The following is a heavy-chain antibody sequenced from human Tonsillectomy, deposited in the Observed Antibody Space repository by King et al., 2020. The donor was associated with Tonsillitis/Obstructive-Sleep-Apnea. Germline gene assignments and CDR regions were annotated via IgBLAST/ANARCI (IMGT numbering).Heavy chain of an antibody. CDR1: GLTFSRHW. J-gene: IGHJ6*03. CDR2: IKQDGGEK. V-gene: IGHV3-7*04. Sequence: VQLVESGGGLVQPGGSLRLSCAASGLTFSRHWMSWVRQAPGTGLEWVANIKQDGGEKNYVDSVKGRFIISRDNAKKSLYLQMNSLRAEDTAVYYCARYNWNDGLYYYYYIDV. CDR3: ARYNWNDGLYYYYYIDV. D-gene: IGHD1-1*01.